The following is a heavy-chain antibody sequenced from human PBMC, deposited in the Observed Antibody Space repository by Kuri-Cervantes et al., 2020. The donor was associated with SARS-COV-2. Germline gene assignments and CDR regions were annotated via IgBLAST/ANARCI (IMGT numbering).Heavy chain of an antibody. CDR3: ARHQDAGSTLDSSDI. CDR1: GYSFTSYW. CDR2: IYPGDSDT. D-gene: IGHD2-2*01. J-gene: IGHJ3*02. Sequence: GGSLRLSSKGAGYSFTSYWIGWVRQMPGKGLEWMGIIYPGDSDTRYSPSFQGQVAISADKSISTAYLQWSSLKASDTAMYYCARHQDAGSTLDSSDIWGQGTMVTVSS. V-gene: IGHV5-51*01.